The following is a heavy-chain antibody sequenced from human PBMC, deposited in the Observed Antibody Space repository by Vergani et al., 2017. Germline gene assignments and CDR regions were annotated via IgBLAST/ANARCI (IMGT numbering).Heavy chain of an antibody. CDR1: GFTFRIYG. J-gene: IGHJ1*01. D-gene: IGHD3-22*01. CDR2: IRYDGTKR. Sequence: QVQLVESGGGVVQPGGSLSLSCIASGFTFRIYGMHWVRQAPGKGLEWVAFIRYDGTKRFYGDSVKGRFTISRDNSQTTVFLQMNNLRADDSAVYYCTKTGQYDSDNFHDSWGQGALVTVAS. CDR3: TKTGQYDSDNFHDS. V-gene: IGHV3-30*02.